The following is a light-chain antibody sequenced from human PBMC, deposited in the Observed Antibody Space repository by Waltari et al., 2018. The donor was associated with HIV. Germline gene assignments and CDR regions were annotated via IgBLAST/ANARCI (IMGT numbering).Light chain of an antibody. CDR2: EVS. V-gene: IGLV2-14*01. CDR1: SRDVGGHTY. J-gene: IGLJ1*01. CDR3: NSYRSSTTPCV. Sequence: QSALTQPASVSGSPGQSITISCTGTSRDVGGHTYVSRYQQHPGKAPKLLIYEVSNRPSGVSNRCSGSKSGNTASMTISGLQAEDEADYYCNSYRSSTTPCVFGTGTKVTVL.